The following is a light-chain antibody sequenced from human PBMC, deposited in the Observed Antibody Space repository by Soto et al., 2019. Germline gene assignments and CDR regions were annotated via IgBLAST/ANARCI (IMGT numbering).Light chain of an antibody. CDR2: YDD. CDR3: AAWDGSLNGLV. Sequence: QSVLTQTPSVSAAPRQRVTISCSGSSSNIGNNGVSWYQQLPGKAPKLLIYYDDLLPSGVSDRFSGSKSGTSASLAIGGLQSEDEADYYCAAWDGSLNGLVFGGGTKLTVL. V-gene: IGLV1-36*01. J-gene: IGLJ3*02. CDR1: SSNIGNNG.